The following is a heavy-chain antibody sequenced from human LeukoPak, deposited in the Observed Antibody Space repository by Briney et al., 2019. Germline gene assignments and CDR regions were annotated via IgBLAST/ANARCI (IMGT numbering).Heavy chain of an antibody. CDR3: ASHYFGSRGSYAEYFQH. CDR1: GFTFSRYI. D-gene: IGHD3-22*01. CDR2: ISSSSRTI. J-gene: IGHJ1*01. Sequence: GSLRLSCAAPGFTFSRYIMNWVRQAPGKGLEWISYISSSSRTIHYADSVKGRFTISRDNAKNSLDLQMNSLRDEDTAVYYCASHYFGSRGSYAEYFQHWGQGALVIVSS. V-gene: IGHV3-48*02.